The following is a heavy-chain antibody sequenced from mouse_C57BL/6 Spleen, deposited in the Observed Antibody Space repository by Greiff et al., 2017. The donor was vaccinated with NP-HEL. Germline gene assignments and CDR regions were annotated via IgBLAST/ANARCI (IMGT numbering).Heavy chain of an antibody. CDR3: ASGITTVVDDFDY. D-gene: IGHD1-1*01. Sequence: QVQLQQPGAELVKPGASVKMSCKASGYTFTSYWITWVKQRPGQGLEWIGDIYPGSGSTNYNEKFKSKATLTVDTSSSTAYMQLSSLTSEDSAVYYCASGITTVVDDFDYWGQGTTLTVSS. CDR2: IYPGSGST. CDR1: GYTFTSYW. V-gene: IGHV1-55*01. J-gene: IGHJ2*01.